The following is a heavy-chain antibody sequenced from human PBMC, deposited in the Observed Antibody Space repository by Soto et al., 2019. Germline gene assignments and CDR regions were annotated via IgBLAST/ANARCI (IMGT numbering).Heavy chain of an antibody. CDR1: GDSISSVDYF. CDR3: ARGRYCLTGRCFPNWFDS. Sequence: SETLSLTCSVSGDSISSVDYFWAWIRQPPGQALEYIGYIYKSATTYYNPSFESRVAISLDTSKSQFSLNVTSVTAADTAVYFCARGRYCLTGRCFPNWFDSWGQGTLVT. D-gene: IGHD2-15*01. CDR2: IYKSATT. V-gene: IGHV4-30-4*01. J-gene: IGHJ5*01.